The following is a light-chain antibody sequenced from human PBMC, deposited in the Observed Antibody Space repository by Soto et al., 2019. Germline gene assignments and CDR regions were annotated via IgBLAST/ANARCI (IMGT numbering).Light chain of an antibody. CDR2: DAS. CDR1: QSSSSW. Sequence: DIQMTQSPSTLSASVGDRVTITCRASQSSSSWLAWYQQKPGKASKLLIYDASSLESGVPSRFSGSGSGTEFTLTISSLQPDDFATYYCQQYNSYSTFGQGTKVDIK. V-gene: IGKV1-5*01. CDR3: QQYNSYST. J-gene: IGKJ1*01.